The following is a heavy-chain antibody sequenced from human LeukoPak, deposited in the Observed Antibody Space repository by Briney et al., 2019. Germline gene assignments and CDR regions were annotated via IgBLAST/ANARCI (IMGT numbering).Heavy chain of an antibody. D-gene: IGHD6-13*01. J-gene: IGHJ4*02. Sequence: SQTPSLTFVISGDSVSSNSATWNWLRQSPSRGLEWLGRTYYRSKWYNGYAVSVESRITINPDTSKNQFSLQLNSVTPEDTAMYYCSREEPSGYSNVWGQGTLVTVSS. V-gene: IGHV6-1*01. CDR2: TYYRSKWYN. CDR1: GDSVSSNSAT. CDR3: SREEPSGYSNV.